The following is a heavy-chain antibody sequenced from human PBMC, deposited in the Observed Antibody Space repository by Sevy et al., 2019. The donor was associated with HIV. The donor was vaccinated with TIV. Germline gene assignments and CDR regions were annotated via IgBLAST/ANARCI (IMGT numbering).Heavy chain of an antibody. D-gene: IGHD6-13*01. Sequence: SETLSLTCAVSGGSISSGGYSWSWIRQPPGKGLEWIGYIYHSGSTYYHPSLKSRVTISVDRSKNQFSLKLSSVTAAGTAVYYCARAVSIRAAGTRGWFDPWGQGTLVTVSS. CDR1: GGSISSGGYS. J-gene: IGHJ5*02. CDR3: ARAVSIRAAGTRGWFDP. CDR2: IYHSGST. V-gene: IGHV4-30-2*01.